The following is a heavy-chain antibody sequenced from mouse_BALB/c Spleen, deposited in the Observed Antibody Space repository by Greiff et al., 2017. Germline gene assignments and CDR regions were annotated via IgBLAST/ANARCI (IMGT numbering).Heavy chain of an antibody. Sequence: VKLMESGPGLVAPSQSLSITCTVSGFSLTGYGVNWVRQPPGKGLEWLVVIWSDGSTTYNSALKSRLSISKDNSKSQVFLKMNSLQTDDTAMYYCARHDRLYAMDYWGQGTSVTVSS. CDR3: ARHDRLYAMDY. CDR1: GFSLTGYG. D-gene: IGHD2-14*01. V-gene: IGHV2-6-1*01. CDR2: IWSDGST. J-gene: IGHJ4*01.